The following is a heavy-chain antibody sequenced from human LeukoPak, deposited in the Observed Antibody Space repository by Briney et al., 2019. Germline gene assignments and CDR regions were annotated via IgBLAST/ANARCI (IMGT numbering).Heavy chain of an antibody. D-gene: IGHD6-13*01. CDR2: ISHTGST. Sequence: SETLSLTCAISGGSLDSSGWWTWVRQPPGKGLEWVGEISHTGSTKFNPSLQSRVIISGDMSKNQFSLNLTSVTAADTAVYYCAVTRRYSSGWYGYWGQGTLVTVSS. CDR3: AVTRRYSSGWYGY. CDR1: GGSLDSSGW. J-gene: IGHJ4*02. V-gene: IGHV4-4*02.